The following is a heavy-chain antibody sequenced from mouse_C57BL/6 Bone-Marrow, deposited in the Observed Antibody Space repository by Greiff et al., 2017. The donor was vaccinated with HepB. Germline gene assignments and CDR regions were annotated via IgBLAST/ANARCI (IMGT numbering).Heavy chain of an antibody. D-gene: IGHD2-4*01. CDR1: GYTFTSYW. J-gene: IGHJ2*01. V-gene: IGHV1-61*01. CDR2: IYPSDSET. CDR3: ARGLDFDY. Sequence: VQLQQPGAELVRPGSSVKLSCKASGYTFTSYWMDWVKQRPGQGLEWIGNIYPSDSETHYNHKFKDKATLTVDKSSSTVYMQISSLKSEDSAVYYCARGLDFDYWGQGTTLTVSS.